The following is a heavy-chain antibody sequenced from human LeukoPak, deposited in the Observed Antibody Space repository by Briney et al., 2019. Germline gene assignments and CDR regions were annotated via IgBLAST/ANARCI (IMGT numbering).Heavy chain of an antibody. V-gene: IGHV3-23*01. D-gene: IGHD5-12*01. CDR3: AKKWLFGFDY. Sequence: GGSLRLSCAASGFTFSSYAMSWVRQAPGKGLGWVSAISGSGGSTYYADSVKGRFTISRDNSRNTLYLQMNSLRAEDTAVYYCAKKWLFGFDYWGQGTLVTVSS. J-gene: IGHJ4*02. CDR2: ISGSGGST. CDR1: GFTFSSYA.